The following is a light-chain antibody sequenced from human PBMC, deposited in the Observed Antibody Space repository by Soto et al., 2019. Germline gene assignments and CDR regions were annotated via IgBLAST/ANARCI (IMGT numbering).Light chain of an antibody. CDR3: QQYGSSPRT. CDR2: GAS. V-gene: IGKV3-20*01. J-gene: IGKJ1*01. CDR1: QSVSSSY. Sequence: ESVLAQSPVTRSASSEERANLYSXXSQSVSSSYLAWYQQKPGQAPRLLIYGASSRATGIPDRISGSGSGTDFTLTISRLEPEDFAVYYCQQYGSSPRTFGQGTKVDIK.